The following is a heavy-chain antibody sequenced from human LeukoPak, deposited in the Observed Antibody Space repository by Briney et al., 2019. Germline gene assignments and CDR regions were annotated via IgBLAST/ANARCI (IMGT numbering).Heavy chain of an antibody. CDR1: GYTVTGYY. CDR3: ARDYRITMVRGVESRAFDI. D-gene: IGHD3-10*01. V-gene: IGHV1-2*02. J-gene: IGHJ3*02. Sequence: ASVKVSCKASGYTVTGYYMHWVRQAPGQGLEWMGWINPNSGGTNYAQKFQGRVTMTRDTSISTAYMELSRLRSDDTAVYYCARDYRITMVRGVESRAFDIWGQGTMVTVSS. CDR2: INPNSGGT.